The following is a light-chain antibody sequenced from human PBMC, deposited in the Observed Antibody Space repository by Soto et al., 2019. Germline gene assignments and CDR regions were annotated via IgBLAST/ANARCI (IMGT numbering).Light chain of an antibody. CDR3: QQYNNWPWT. J-gene: IGKJ1*01. CDR1: QSVRSD. CDR2: GAS. Sequence: EIVLTQSPGTLSLSPGERATLSCRASQSVRSDLAWYQQKPGQAPRLLIYGASTRATGIPATFSGSGSGTEFTLTIGSLQSEDFAVYYCQQYNNWPWTFGQGTKVAIK. V-gene: IGKV3-15*01.